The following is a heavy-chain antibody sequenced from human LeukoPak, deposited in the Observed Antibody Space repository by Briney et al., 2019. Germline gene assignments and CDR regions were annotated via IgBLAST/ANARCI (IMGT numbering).Heavy chain of an antibody. CDR3: VRDLGYYDSSGYPTHFDY. D-gene: IGHD3-22*01. V-gene: IGHV1-46*01. Sequence: ASVKVSCTASGYTFTSYFIHWVRRAPGQGLEWMGIINPGSGSTSYTQKFRDRVTMTRDKSTSTVNMELNSLRSEDTAVYYCVRDLGYYDSSGYPTHFDYWGQGTLVTVSS. CDR1: GYTFTSYF. CDR2: INPGSGST. J-gene: IGHJ4*02.